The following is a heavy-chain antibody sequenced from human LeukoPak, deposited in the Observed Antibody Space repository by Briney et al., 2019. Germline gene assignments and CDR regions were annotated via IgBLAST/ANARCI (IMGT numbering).Heavy chain of an antibody. CDR1: GFTFSNYA. CDR2: ISGSGGSK. Sequence: GGSLRLSCAASGFTFSNYAMSWVRQAPGKGLEWVSAISGSGGSKNYADSVKGRSTISSHNSKNTLYLQMNSLRADDTPVYYCARERQGYLDYWGQGTLVTVSS. J-gene: IGHJ4*02. D-gene: IGHD2-15*01. CDR3: ARERQGYLDY. V-gene: IGHV3-23*01.